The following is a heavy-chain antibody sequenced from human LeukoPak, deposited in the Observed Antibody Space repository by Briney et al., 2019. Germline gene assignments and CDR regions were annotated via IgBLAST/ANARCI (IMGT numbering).Heavy chain of an antibody. CDR2: IKQDGSEK. CDR1: GFTFSGYW. Sequence: GGSLRLSCAASGFTFSGYWMSWVRQAPGKGLEWVANIKQDGSEKYYVDSVKGRFTISRDNAKNSLYLQMNSLRAEDTAVYYCARGIAAAGDWFDPWGQGTLVTVSS. J-gene: IGHJ5*02. D-gene: IGHD6-13*01. CDR3: ARGIAAAGDWFDP. V-gene: IGHV3-7*01.